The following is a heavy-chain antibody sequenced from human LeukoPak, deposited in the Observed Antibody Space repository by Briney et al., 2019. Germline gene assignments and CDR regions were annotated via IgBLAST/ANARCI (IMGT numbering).Heavy chain of an antibody. Sequence: SETLSLTCAVYGGSFSGYYWSWIRQPPGKGLEWIGEINHSGSTNYNPSLKSRVTISVDTSKNQFSLKLSSVTAADTAVYYCASDYGDFYWGQGTLVTVSS. J-gene: IGHJ4*02. CDR2: INHSGST. V-gene: IGHV4-34*01. CDR3: ASDYGDFY. CDR1: GGSFSGYY. D-gene: IGHD4-17*01.